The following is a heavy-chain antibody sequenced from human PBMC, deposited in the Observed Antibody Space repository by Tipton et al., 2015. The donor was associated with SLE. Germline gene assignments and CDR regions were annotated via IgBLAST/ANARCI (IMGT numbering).Heavy chain of an antibody. Sequence: SPRLSCAASGFTFSSYSMNWVRQAPGKGLEWVSSISSSSSYIYYADSVKGRFTISRDNAKNSLYLQMNSLRAEDTAVYYCAREVLVDTAMDYYFDYWGQGTLVTVSS. J-gene: IGHJ4*02. D-gene: IGHD5-18*01. V-gene: IGHV3-21*01. CDR2: ISSSSSYI. CDR3: AREVLVDTAMDYYFDY. CDR1: GFTFSSYS.